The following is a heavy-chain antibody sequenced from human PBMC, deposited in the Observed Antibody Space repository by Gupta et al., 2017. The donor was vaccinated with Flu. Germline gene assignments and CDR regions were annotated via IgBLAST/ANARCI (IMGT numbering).Heavy chain of an antibody. Sequence: QEQLVQSGAEVKEPGASVTVSCQASGSNFTSFAIHWVRQATGQGLEWMGWMNPYSGNTGYTQTFQGRVSMTRDTSTSTAYMKLNSLKSDDTAVYFCARGVLTAKYEINWLGPWGQGTLVIVSS. V-gene: IGHV1-8*01. D-gene: IGHD2-8*01. CDR1: GSNFTSFA. CDR3: ARGVLTAKYEINWLGP. J-gene: IGHJ5*02. CDR2: MNPYSGNT.